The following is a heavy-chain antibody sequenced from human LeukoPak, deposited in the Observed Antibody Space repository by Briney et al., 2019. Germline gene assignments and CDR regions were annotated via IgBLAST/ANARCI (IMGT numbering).Heavy chain of an antibody. CDR2: ISASGATT. J-gene: IGHJ4*02. Sequence: GGSLRLSCAASGFTFSSYALNWVRQAPGKGLEWVSIISASGATTYYADSVEGRFTISRDNSKNTLYLQMNSLRAEDTAVYYCARKNTVPNGPRPHDYWGQGTLVTVSS. CDR1: GFTFSSYA. V-gene: IGHV3-23*01. D-gene: IGHD4-17*01. CDR3: ARKNTVPNGPRPHDY.